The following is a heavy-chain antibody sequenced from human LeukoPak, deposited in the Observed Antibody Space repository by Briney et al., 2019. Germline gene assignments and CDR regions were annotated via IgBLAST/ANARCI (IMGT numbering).Heavy chain of an antibody. CDR3: TTEALVVVTTMLGEPPAIDY. Sequence: GGSLRLSCAASGFTFSNAWMSWVRQAPGKGLEWVGRIKSKTDGGTTDYAAPVKGRFTISRDDSKNTLYLQMNSLKTEDTAVYYCTTEALVVVTTMLGEPPAIDYWGQGTLVTVSS. CDR1: GFTFSNAW. V-gene: IGHV3-15*01. CDR2: IKSKTDGGTT. D-gene: IGHD2-21*02. J-gene: IGHJ4*02.